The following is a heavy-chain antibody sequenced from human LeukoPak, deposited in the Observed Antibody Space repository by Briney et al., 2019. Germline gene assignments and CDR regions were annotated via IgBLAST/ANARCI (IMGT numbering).Heavy chain of an antibody. D-gene: IGHD5-24*01. V-gene: IGHV1-69*13. CDR1: GGTFTSYA. Sequence: SVKVSCKASGGTFTSYAIGWLRRAPEQGLDWMGGIIPIFGTANYAQKFQGRVTITADESTSTAYMELSSLRSEDTAVYYCARAGPSEMATINYWGQGTLVTVSS. CDR2: IIPIFGTA. J-gene: IGHJ4*02. CDR3: ARAGPSEMATINY.